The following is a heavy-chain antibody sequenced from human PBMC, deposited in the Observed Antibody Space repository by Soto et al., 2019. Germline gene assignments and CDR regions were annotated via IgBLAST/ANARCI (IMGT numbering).Heavy chain of an antibody. J-gene: IGHJ4*01. Sequence: SETLSLTCAVYGGSFSGYYWSWIRQPPGKGLEWIGEINHSGSTNYNPSLKSRDTISVDTSKNQFSLKLSSVTASDTAVYYCARGLSDRLYYYGSASYSYYFVNVDQEALLKVSS. CDR3: ARGLSDRLYYYGSASYSYYFVN. CDR1: GGSFSGYY. CDR2: INHSGST. D-gene: IGHD3-10*01. V-gene: IGHV4-34*01.